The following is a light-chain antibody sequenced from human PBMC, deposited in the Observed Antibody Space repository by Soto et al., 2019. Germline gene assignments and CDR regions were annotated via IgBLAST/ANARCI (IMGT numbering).Light chain of an antibody. J-gene: IGKJ4*01. Sequence: EIVFTQSPGTRSLSPGDRGTLSCRASQSVSSTYLGWYQQKPGQAPRPLIYGASSRDTGIQDRFSGSGSGTEFTRTISRLEPEDFAVDYCQQYGSLTLTFGGGTQVDNK. CDR1: QSVSSTY. CDR3: QQYGSLTLT. V-gene: IGKV3-20*01. CDR2: GAS.